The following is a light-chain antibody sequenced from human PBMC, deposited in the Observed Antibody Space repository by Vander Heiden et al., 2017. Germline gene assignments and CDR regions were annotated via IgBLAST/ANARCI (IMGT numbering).Light chain of an antibody. J-gene: IGLJ3*02. CDR2: GKK. CDR3: NCRDNSGYRG. CDR1: SLRNYY. Sequence: SSALTQDPAVSVALVLTVRITCQGDSLRNYYANWSHQKSGQAPVLVLDGKKNRPAGIPDRCAGSSSGHIAALTIRGTQAEDEGDYYGNCRDNSGYRGFGGGTKLTVL. V-gene: IGLV3-19*01.